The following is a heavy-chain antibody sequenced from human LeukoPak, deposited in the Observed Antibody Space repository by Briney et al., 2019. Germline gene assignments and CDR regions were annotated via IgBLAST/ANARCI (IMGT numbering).Heavy chain of an antibody. Sequence: ASVKVSCKASGYTFTGYYMHWVRQAPGQGLEWMGRINPNSGGTNYAQKFQGRVTMTRDTSISTAYMELSRLRSDDTAVYYCAREASTYYDYVWGSYREDFGYWGQGTLATVSS. J-gene: IGHJ4*02. V-gene: IGHV1-2*06. D-gene: IGHD3-16*02. CDR2: INPNSGGT. CDR3: AREASTYYDYVWGSYREDFGY. CDR1: GYTFTGYY.